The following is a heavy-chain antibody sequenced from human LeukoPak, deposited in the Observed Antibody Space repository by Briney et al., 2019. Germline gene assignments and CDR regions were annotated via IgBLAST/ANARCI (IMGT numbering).Heavy chain of an antibody. CDR3: ARQDKSAPCDY. CDR1: GGSFSGYY. Sequence: SETLSLTCAVYGGSFSGYYWSWIRQPPGKGLEWIGEINHSGSTNYNPSLKSRVTISVDTSKNQFSLKLSSVTAADTAVYYCARQDKSAPCDYWGQGTLVTVSS. V-gene: IGHV4-34*01. CDR2: INHSGST. J-gene: IGHJ4*02.